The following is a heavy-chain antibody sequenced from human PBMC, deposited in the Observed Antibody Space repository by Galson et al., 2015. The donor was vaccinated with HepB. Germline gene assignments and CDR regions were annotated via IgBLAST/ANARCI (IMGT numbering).Heavy chain of an antibody. D-gene: IGHD3-10*01. CDR1: GYTFTSYA. V-gene: IGHV1-3*01. J-gene: IGHJ6*02. Sequence: SVKVSCKASGYTFTSYAMHWVRQAPGQRLEWMGWINAGNGNTKYSQKFQGRVTITRDTSASTAYMELSSLRSEDTAVYYCARQPVYGSGSYSPNYYYYYGMDVWGQGTTVTVSS. CDR3: ARQPVYGSGSYSPNYYYYYGMDV. CDR2: INAGNGNT.